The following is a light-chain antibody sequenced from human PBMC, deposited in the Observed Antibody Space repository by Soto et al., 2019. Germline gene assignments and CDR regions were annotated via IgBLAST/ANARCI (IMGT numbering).Light chain of an antibody. J-gene: IGKJ1*01. CDR2: NAS. CDR1: QHISRW. CDR3: QEYDISSEA. Sequence: DIQMTQSPSTLSASVGGRVTITCRASQHISRWLAWYQQNPGKAPRLLIYNASTLKSGVPSRFSGTGSGTEFTLTITSLQPDDFATYYCQEYDISSEAFGQGTKVDIK. V-gene: IGKV1-5*03.